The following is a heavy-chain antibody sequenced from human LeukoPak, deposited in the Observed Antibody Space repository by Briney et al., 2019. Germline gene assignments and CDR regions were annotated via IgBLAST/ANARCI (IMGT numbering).Heavy chain of an antibody. CDR3: ARGPGIAATVHFDY. Sequence: PGGSLRLSCAASAFTFSSYAMSWVRQPPGKGLEWLSAISGSGGTTYYADSVKGRFTISRDNSKNTLYLQMNSLRAEDTAVYYCARGPGIAATVHFDYGGQGTLVTGSS. D-gene: IGHD6-13*01. CDR2: ISGSGGTT. V-gene: IGHV3-23*01. CDR1: AFTFSSYA. J-gene: IGHJ4*02.